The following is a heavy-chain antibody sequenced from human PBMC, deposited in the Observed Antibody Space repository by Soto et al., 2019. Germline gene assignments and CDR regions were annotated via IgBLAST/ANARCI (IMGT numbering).Heavy chain of an antibody. V-gene: IGHV1-18*01. J-gene: IGHJ4*02. D-gene: IGHD3-10*01. Sequence: QVQVVQSGAEVKEPGASVEVACKASGYTFTTYGISWVRQAPGQGLEWIGWINAYTGNTNYAQKVQGRVTMTTDTSTSTAYMELRSLRSDDTAVYYCAWFYGSGSFPYDYWGQGTLVTVSS. CDR1: GYTFTTYG. CDR2: INAYTGNT. CDR3: AWFYGSGSFPYDY.